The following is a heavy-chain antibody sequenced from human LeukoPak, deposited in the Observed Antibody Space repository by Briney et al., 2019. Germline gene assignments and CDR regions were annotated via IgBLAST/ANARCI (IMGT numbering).Heavy chain of an antibody. CDR3: ARDLVRQQLVPDY. CDR1: GYTFTSYA. J-gene: IGHJ4*02. Sequence: SGKVSCKASGYTFTSYAMHWVRQAPGQRLEWMGWINAGNGNTKYSQKFQGRVTITRDKSTSTAYMELSSLRSEDTAVYYCARDLVRQQLVPDYWGQGTLVTVSS. CDR2: INAGNGNT. V-gene: IGHV1-3*01. D-gene: IGHD6-13*01.